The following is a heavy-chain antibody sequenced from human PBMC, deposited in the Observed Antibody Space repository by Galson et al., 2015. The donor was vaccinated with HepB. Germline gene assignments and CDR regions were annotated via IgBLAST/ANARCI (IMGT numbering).Heavy chain of an antibody. CDR3: ARVSPPVAAGGILQSGIDY. Sequence: SVKVSCKASGYTFTSYDINWVRQATGQGLEWMGWMNPNNGNTGFALNFQGRLTMTRDTSITTAYMELTSLTSEDTAVYYCARVSPPVAAGGILQSGIDYWGQGTLVTVSS. CDR1: GYTFTSYD. CDR2: MNPNNGNT. D-gene: IGHD6-13*01. V-gene: IGHV1-8*01. J-gene: IGHJ4*02.